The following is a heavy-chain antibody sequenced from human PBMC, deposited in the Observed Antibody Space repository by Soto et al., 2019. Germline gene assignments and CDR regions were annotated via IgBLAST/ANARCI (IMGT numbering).Heavy chain of an antibody. J-gene: IGHJ4*02. CDR1: GGSINSYY. D-gene: IGHD1-26*01. Sequence: SETLSLTCPVSGGSINSYYWSWIRQPPGKGLEWIGYIYNSGSTNYNPSLKSRVTISVDTSKNQFSLKLSSVTAADTAVYYCARTDSGSYGDHFDYWGQGALVTVSS. V-gene: IGHV4-59*01. CDR3: ARTDSGSYGDHFDY. CDR2: IYNSGST.